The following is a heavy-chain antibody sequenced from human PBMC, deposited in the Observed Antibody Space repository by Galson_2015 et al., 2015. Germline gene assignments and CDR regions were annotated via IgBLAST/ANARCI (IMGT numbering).Heavy chain of an antibody. Sequence: SLRLSCAASGFTFRRYAMSWVRQAPGKGLEWVSAISGGGGSTYYTDGVTGRFTISRDNSKNTLFLRMNSLRAEDTAVYYCGKESGEMATTLGTFDIWGQGTTVTVSS. CDR3: GKESGEMATTLGTFDI. CDR1: GFTFRRYA. D-gene: IGHD5-24*01. V-gene: IGHV3-23*01. J-gene: IGHJ3*02. CDR2: ISGGGGST.